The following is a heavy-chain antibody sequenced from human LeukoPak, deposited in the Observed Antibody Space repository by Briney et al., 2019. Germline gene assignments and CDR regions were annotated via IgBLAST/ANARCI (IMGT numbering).Heavy chain of an antibody. V-gene: IGHV4-4*07. CDR3: ARENSGSYREFDY. CDR1: GGSISSYY. CDR2: IYTSGST. J-gene: IGHJ4*02. Sequence: SETLSLTCTVSGGSISSYYWSWIRQPAGKGLEWIGRIYTSGSTNYNASLKSRVSMSVDTTKNQFSLKLSSVTAADTAVFYCARENSGSYREFDYWGQGTLVTVSS. D-gene: IGHD1-26*01.